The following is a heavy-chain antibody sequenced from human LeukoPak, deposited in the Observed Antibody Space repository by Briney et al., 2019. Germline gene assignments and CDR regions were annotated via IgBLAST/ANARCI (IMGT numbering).Heavy chain of an antibody. J-gene: IGHJ4*02. CDR1: GGSISSSSYY. V-gene: IGHV4-39*07. CDR3: ARAGHSSGWTFDY. D-gene: IGHD6-19*01. Sequence: PSETLSLTCTVSGGSISSSSYYWGWIRQPPGKGLEWIGSIYYSGSTYYNPSLKSRVTISVDTSKNQFSLKLSSVTAADTAVYYCARAGHSSGWTFDYWGQGTLVTVSS. CDR2: IYYSGST.